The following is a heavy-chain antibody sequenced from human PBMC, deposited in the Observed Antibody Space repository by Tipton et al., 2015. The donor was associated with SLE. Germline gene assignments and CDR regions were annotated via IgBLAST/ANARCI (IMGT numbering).Heavy chain of an antibody. CDR3: ARVLDVAGWYDP. V-gene: IGHV3-64*01. CDR1: GFTFSSYA. J-gene: IGHJ5*02. CDR2: ISSNGGST. Sequence: SLRLSCAASGFTFSSYAMHWVRQAPGKGLEYVSAISSNGGSTYYANSVKGRFTISRDNSKNTLYLQMGSLRAEDMAVYFCARVLDVAGWYDPWGQGTLVTVSS. D-gene: IGHD1-1*01.